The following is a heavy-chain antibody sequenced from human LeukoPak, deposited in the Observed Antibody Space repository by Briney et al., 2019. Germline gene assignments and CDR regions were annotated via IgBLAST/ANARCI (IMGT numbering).Heavy chain of an antibody. Sequence: ASVKVSCKASGYTFTSYDINWVQQATGQGLEWMGWMNPNSGNTGYAQKFQGRVTMTRNTSISTAYMELSSLRSEDTAVYYCARGQEGATWEYYYYGMDVWGQGTTVTVSS. V-gene: IGHV1-8*01. J-gene: IGHJ6*02. D-gene: IGHD1-26*01. CDR1: GYTFTSYD. CDR2: MNPNSGNT. CDR3: ARGQEGATWEYYYYGMDV.